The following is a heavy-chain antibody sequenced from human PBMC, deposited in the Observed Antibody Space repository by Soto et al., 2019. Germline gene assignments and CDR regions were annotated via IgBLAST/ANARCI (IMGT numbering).Heavy chain of an antibody. Sequence: ASVKVSCKASGYSFTNYGISWVRQAPGQGLEWMGGIIPLFGTTNYAQKLQGRVKLTADESTRTAYMELSTLTSEDTAVYYCARGTVTGSEYNYYYYGMDVWGQGTTVTVSS. V-gene: IGHV1-69*13. CDR1: GYSFTNYG. CDR3: ARGTVTGSEYNYYYYGMDV. D-gene: IGHD1-1*01. CDR2: IIPLFGTT. J-gene: IGHJ6*02.